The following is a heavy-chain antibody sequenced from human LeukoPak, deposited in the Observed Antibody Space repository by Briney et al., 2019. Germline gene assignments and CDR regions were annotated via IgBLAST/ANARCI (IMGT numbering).Heavy chain of an antibody. CDR1: GFTFSSYA. CDR3: ARDYDILTGYRGYFDY. CDR2: ISYDGSNK. D-gene: IGHD3-9*01. J-gene: IGHJ4*02. Sequence: GRSLRLSCAASGFTFSSYAMHWVRQAPGKGLEWVAVISYDGSNKYYADSVKGRFTISRDNSKNTLYLQMNSLRAEDTAVYYCARDYDILTGYRGYFDYRGQGTLVTVSS. V-gene: IGHV3-30*04.